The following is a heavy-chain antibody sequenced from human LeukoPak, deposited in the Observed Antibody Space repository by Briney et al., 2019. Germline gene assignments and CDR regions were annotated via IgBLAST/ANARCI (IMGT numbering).Heavy chain of an antibody. V-gene: IGHV4-59*01. D-gene: IGHD3-10*01. CDR1: GGSINDAS. CDR3: ARVGTYYRSLDS. CDR2: IYHSGGT. Sequence: SETLSLTCTVSGGSINDASWNWIRKPPGQGLEWVGYIYHSGGTNYNPSLKSRVTISLDTSKNQFSLKLSSVTAADTAVYYCARVGTYYRSLDSWGQGTLVTVSS. J-gene: IGHJ4*02.